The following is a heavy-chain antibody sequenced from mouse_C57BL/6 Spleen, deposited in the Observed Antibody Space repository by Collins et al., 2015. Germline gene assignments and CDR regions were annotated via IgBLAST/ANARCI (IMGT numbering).Heavy chain of an antibody. CDR3: ARPGYYGISYLYAMDY. CDR2: ISIGSSTI. CDR1: GFTFSDYG. V-gene: IGHV5-17*01. D-gene: IGHD1-1*01. J-gene: IGHJ4*01. Sequence: EVQLVESGGGLVKPGGSLKLSCAASGFTFSDYGMHWVRQAPEKGLEWVAYISIGSSTIYYADTVKGRFTISRDNAKNTLLMQMTRLRSEDTATYYCARPGYYGISYLYAMDYWGPRNLSHRLL.